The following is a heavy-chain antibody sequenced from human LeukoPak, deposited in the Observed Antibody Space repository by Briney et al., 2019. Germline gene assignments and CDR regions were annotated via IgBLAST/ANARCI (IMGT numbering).Heavy chain of an antibody. CDR1: GGSFSGYY. Sequence: SETLSLTCAVYGGSFSGYYWSWIRQPPGKGLEWIGEINHSGSTNYNPSLKSRVTISVDTSKNQFSLKLSSVTAADTAVYYCARGKSGRYFTRGYFDYWGQGTLVTVSS. J-gene: IGHJ4*02. D-gene: IGHD1-26*01. CDR2: INHSGST. CDR3: ARGKSGRYFTRGYFDY. V-gene: IGHV4-34*01.